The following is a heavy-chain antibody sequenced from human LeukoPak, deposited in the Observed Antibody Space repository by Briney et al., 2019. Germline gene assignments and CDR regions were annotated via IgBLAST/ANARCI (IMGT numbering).Heavy chain of an antibody. D-gene: IGHD3-22*01. CDR1: GFTFSNAW. CDR3: TRASWGSGYRGDFDY. J-gene: IGHJ4*02. CDR2: IKSKTDGGTT. V-gene: IGHV3-15*01. Sequence: GGSLRLSCAASGFTFSNAWMSWVRQAPGKGLEWVGRIKSKTDGGTTDYAAPVKGRFTISRDDSKNTLYLQMNSLKTEDTAVYYCTRASWGSGYRGDFDYWGQGTLVTVSS.